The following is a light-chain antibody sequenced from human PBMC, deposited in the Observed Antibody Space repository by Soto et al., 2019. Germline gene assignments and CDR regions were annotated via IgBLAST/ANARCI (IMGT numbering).Light chain of an antibody. CDR1: SSDVGAYNY. J-gene: IGLJ1*01. V-gene: IGLV2-14*03. CDR2: SVS. Sequence: QSALTQPASVSGSPGQSIAISCTGTSSDVGAYNYVSWYQHHPGKAPELIIYSVSHRPSGVSDRFSGSKSGNTASLTISGLQAEDEADYYCCSSTGSDIHYVFGAGTK. CDR3: CSSTGSDIHYV.